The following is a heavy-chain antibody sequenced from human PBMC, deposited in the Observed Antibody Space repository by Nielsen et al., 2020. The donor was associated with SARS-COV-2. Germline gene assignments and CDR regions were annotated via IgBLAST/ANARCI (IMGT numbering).Heavy chain of an antibody. CDR3: AKDLSALTYYYGSGNDGMDV. Sequence: VRQAPGKGLEWVSSISSSSSYIYYADSVKGRFTISRDNSKNTLYLQMNSLRAEDTAVYYCAKDLSALTYYYGSGNDGMDVWGQGTTVTVSS. J-gene: IGHJ6*02. V-gene: IGHV3-21*01. CDR2: ISSSSSYI. D-gene: IGHD3-10*01.